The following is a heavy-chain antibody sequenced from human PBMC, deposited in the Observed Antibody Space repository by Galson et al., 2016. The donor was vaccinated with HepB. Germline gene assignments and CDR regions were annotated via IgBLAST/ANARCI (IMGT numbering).Heavy chain of an antibody. CDR3: ARVGVTTDY. J-gene: IGHJ4*02. CDR2: IKSDGSEK. CDR1: GFTFSSFW. Sequence: SLRLSCAASGFTFSSFWMSWVRQAPGKGLEWVANIKSDGSEKYYVDSVKGRFTISRDNAQNSLYLQMNSLRVGDTAVYYCARVGVTTDYWGQGTLVTVSS. V-gene: IGHV3-7*01. D-gene: IGHD4-17*01.